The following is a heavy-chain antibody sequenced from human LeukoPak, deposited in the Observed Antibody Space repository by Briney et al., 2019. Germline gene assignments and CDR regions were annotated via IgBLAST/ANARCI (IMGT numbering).Heavy chain of an antibody. CDR2: INHSGST. D-gene: IGHD2-2*01. Sequence: SETLSLTCAVYGGSFSGYYWSWIRQPPGKGLEWIGEINHSGSTNYNPSLKSRVTLSADTSKNQFSLKLSSVTAAEPAAYYCARSRDIVVVPAAMSGGWFDPWGQGPLVTVPS. J-gene: IGHJ5*02. CDR3: ARSRDIVVVPAAMSGGWFDP. CDR1: GGSFSGYY. V-gene: IGHV4-34*01.